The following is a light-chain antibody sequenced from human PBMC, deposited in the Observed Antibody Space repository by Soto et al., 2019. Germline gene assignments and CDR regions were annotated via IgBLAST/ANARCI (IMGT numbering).Light chain of an antibody. Sequence: AIQMTQSPSSLSASIGDRVTITCRASQGIRNDLGWYQQKPGKAPKVLIYASSNLHSGVPSRFSGSGSGTDFTLTISSLQPEDFATYYCLQDYNYPPTFGPGTKVDIK. CDR2: ASS. V-gene: IGKV1-6*01. CDR3: LQDYNYPPT. CDR1: QGIRND. J-gene: IGKJ3*01.